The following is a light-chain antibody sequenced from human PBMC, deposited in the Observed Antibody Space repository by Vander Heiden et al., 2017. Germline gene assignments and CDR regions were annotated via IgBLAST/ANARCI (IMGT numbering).Light chain of an antibody. Sequence: DIVMTQSPDSLAVSLGERATINCKSSQSVLYSSNNKNYLAWYQQKPGQPPKLLIYWASTRESGLPDRFSGSASGPYFTLTISMRQTVNVAVYTCPRDDCTQILTFGPGTKVDIK. V-gene: IGKV4-1*01. CDR2: WAS. J-gene: IGKJ3*01. CDR1: QSVLYSSNNKNY. CDR3: PRDDCTQILT.